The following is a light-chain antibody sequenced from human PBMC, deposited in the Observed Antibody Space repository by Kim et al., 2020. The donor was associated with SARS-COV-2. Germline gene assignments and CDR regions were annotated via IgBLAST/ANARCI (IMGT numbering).Light chain of an antibody. CDR1: QEIRND. Sequence: ASVGDRVTSTCRASQEIRNDLVWYQQNPGRAPTRLIYGASSLQSGFPSRFSGSGSGTEFTLTISSVQPEDFATYFCLQYSTYPITFGRGTRLEIK. CDR3: LQYSTYPIT. V-gene: IGKV1-17*01. J-gene: IGKJ5*01. CDR2: GAS.